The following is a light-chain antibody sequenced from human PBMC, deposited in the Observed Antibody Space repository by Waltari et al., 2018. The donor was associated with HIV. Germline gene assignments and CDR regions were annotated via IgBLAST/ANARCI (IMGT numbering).Light chain of an antibody. CDR2: GNS. V-gene: IGLV1-40*01. CDR3: QSYDSSLSAYVV. J-gene: IGLJ2*01. Sequence: QSVLTQPPSVYGAPGQRVTISCTGSSSNSWAGYDVTWYQQLPGTAPKLLIYGNSNRPSGVPDRFSGSKSGTSASLAITGLQAEDEADYYCQSYDSSLSAYVVFGGGTKLTVL. CDR1: SSNSWAGYD.